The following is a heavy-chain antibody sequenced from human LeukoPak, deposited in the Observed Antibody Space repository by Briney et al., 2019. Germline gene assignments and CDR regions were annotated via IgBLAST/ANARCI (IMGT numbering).Heavy chain of an antibody. V-gene: IGHV1-18*01. Sequence: ASVNVSCKASGYTFTSYGISWVRQAPGQGLEWMGWISAYNGNTNYAQKLQGRVTMTTDTSTSTACMELRSLRSDDTAVYYCARGGAFVVVPAAIGKWFDPWGQGTLVTVSS. CDR3: ARGGAFVVVPAAIGKWFDP. D-gene: IGHD2-2*02. J-gene: IGHJ5*02. CDR1: GYTFTSYG. CDR2: ISAYNGNT.